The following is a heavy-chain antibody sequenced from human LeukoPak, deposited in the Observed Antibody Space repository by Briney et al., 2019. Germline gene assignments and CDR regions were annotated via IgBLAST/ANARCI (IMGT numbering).Heavy chain of an antibody. CDR1: GGSISSYY. J-gene: IGHJ6*03. V-gene: IGHV4-4*07. CDR2: IYTSGST. D-gene: IGHD3-3*01. Sequence: SETLSLTCTVSGGSISSYYWSWIRQPAGKGLEWIGRIYTSGSTNYNPSLKSRVTMSVDTSKNQFSLKLSSVTAADTAVYYCARDANKNVLRFLEWGHYYMDVWGKGTTVTVSS. CDR3: ARDANKNVLRFLEWGHYYMDV.